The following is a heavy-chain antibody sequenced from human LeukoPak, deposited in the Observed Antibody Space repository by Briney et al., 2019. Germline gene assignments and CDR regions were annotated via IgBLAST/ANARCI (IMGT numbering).Heavy chain of an antibody. CDR2: IYPGDSDT. Sequence: GESLQISSTDSKYSFTSYWIGRVRQMPGKKLEWMGIIYPGDSDTRYSPSFQGPVTISADKSISTAYLQWSSLKASDTAMYYCARHVATTFDYWGQGTLVTVSS. CDR3: ARHVATTFDY. V-gene: IGHV5-51*01. J-gene: IGHJ4*02. CDR1: KYSFTSYW. D-gene: IGHD5-12*01.